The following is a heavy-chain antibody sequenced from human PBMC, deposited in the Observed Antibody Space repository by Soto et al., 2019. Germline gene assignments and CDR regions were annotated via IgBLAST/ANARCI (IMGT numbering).Heavy chain of an antibody. D-gene: IGHD3-10*01. J-gene: IGHJ4*02. CDR1: GYTFTSYG. Sequence: ASVKVSCKASGYTFTSYGISWVRQAPGQGLEWMGWISTYNGNTKYAQKLQGRVTMTTDTSTSTAYMELRSLRSDDTAVFYCAREMVRAVGSDYWGQGTLVTLSS. V-gene: IGHV1-18*01. CDR2: ISTYNGNT. CDR3: AREMVRAVGSDY.